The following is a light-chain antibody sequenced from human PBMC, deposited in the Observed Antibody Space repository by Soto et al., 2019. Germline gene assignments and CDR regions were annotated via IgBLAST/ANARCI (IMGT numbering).Light chain of an antibody. V-gene: IGKV3-15*01. J-gene: IGKJ4*01. CDR3: QQYNNWPLT. Sequence: EIVMTQSPATLSVSPGERATLSCRASQSVSSNLAWYQQKPDQAPRLLIYGASTRATGIPARFSGSGSGTEYTLTISSLQSEDFAVYYCQQYNNWPLTFAGGTKVEIK. CDR2: GAS. CDR1: QSVSSN.